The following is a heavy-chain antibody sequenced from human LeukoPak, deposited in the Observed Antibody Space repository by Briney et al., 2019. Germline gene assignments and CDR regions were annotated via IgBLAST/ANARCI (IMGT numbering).Heavy chain of an antibody. CDR2: IYYSGST. Sequence: KTSETLSLTCTVSGGSISSYYWSWIRQPPGKGLEWIGYIYYSGSTNYNPSLKSRVTISVDTSKNQFSLKLSSVTAADTAVDYCARRIVGATTHAYWGQGTLVTV. J-gene: IGHJ4*02. CDR3: ARRIVGATTHAY. V-gene: IGHV4-59*01. CDR1: GGSISSYY. D-gene: IGHD1-26*01.